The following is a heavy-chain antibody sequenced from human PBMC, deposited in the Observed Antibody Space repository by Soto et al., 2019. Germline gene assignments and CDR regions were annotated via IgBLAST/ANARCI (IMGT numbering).Heavy chain of an antibody. V-gene: IGHV3-23*01. CDR1: GFTFSSYA. Sequence: GGSLRLSCAASGFTFSSYAMSWVRQAPGKGLEWVSAISGSGGSTYYADSVKGRFTISRDNSKNTLYLQMNSLRAEDTAVYYCAKETLLAYCGGDCYFEEYFQHWGQGTLVTVYS. CDR2: ISGSGGST. CDR3: AKETLLAYCGGDCYFEEYFQH. J-gene: IGHJ1*01. D-gene: IGHD2-21*02.